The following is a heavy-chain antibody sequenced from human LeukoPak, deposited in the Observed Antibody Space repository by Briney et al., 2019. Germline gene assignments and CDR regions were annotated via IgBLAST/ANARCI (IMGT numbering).Heavy chain of an antibody. J-gene: IGHJ4*02. D-gene: IGHD3-10*01. Sequence: GASVKVSCKASGYTFTGYYMHWVRQAPGQGLEWMGWINPNSGGTNYAQKFQGRVTMTRDTSISTAYMELSRLRSEDTAVYYCARRRAVLGAYYFDYWGQGTLVTVSS. CDR1: GYTFTGYY. V-gene: IGHV1-2*02. CDR2: INPNSGGT. CDR3: ARRRAVLGAYYFDY.